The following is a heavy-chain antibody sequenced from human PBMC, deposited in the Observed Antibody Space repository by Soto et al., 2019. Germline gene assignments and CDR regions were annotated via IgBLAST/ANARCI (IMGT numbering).Heavy chain of an antibody. CDR3: ARDNDPLQCGGNYYYILDV. Sequence: QVQLVQSGAEMKEPGSSVKVSCKTSGGTFSSSAISWLRQAPGQGLEWMGGIIPLFRTPDYAQKFQGRVTXAXDXTTSTAYMALRSLRPEDTAAYYCARDNDPLQCGGNYYYILDVWGQGTTITVSS. D-gene: IGHD4-4*01. V-gene: IGHV1-69*05. CDR2: IIPLFRTP. J-gene: IGHJ6*02. CDR1: GGTFSSSA.